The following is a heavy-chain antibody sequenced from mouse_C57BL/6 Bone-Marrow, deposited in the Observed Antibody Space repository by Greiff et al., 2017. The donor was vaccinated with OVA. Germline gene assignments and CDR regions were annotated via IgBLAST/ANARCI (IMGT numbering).Heavy chain of an antibody. D-gene: IGHD3-2*02. J-gene: IGHJ2*01. CDR1: GYTFTSYW. Sequence: QVQLQQPGAELVKPGASVKMSCKASGYTFTSYWITWVKQRPGQGLEWIGDIYPGSGSTNYNEKFKSKATLTVDTSSSTAYMQLSSLTSEDSAVYYCARSDSSGFPLSYWGQGTTLTVSS. CDR3: ARSDSSGFPLSY. V-gene: IGHV1-55*01. CDR2: IYPGSGST.